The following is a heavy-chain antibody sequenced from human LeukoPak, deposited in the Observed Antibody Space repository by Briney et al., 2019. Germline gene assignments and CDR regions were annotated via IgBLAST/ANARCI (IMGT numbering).Heavy chain of an antibody. CDR1: GFTFSTYG. Sequence: PGGSLRLSCAASGFTFSTYGMHWVRQAPGKGLEWVAFIWYDGSNKYYADSVKGRFTISRDNSKNTLYLQMNSLRAEDTAVYYCAFEYSSSSEYFQHWGQGTLVTVSS. J-gene: IGHJ1*01. V-gene: IGHV3-30*02. D-gene: IGHD6-6*01. CDR3: AFEYSSSSEYFQH. CDR2: IWYDGSNK.